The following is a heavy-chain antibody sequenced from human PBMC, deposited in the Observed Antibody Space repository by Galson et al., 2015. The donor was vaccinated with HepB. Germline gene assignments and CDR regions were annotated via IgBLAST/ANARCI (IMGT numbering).Heavy chain of an antibody. CDR1: GFTFSDHY. Sequence: SLRLSCAASGFTFSDHYMDWVRQAPGKGLEWVGRTRNKANSYTTEYAASVKGRFTISRDDSKNSLYLQMNSLKTEDTAVYYCATTGPMTTVTHYSNWGQGTLVTVSS. CDR2: TRNKANSYTT. J-gene: IGHJ4*02. CDR3: ATTGPMTTVTHYSN. V-gene: IGHV3-72*01. D-gene: IGHD4-17*01.